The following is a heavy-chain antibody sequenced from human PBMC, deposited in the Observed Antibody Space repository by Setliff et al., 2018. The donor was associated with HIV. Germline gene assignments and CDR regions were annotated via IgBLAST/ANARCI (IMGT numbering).Heavy chain of an antibody. Sequence: SVKVSCKASGGAFISHTFTWVRQAPGQGLEWMGRIIPILGIPNYAQNFQGRLTISADKSTRTAYLELSSLRSDDSAVYYCTQGAIRDSGSHITTRWGQGTLVTVSS. V-gene: IGHV1-69*02. CDR2: IIPILGIP. CDR3: TQGAIRDSGSHITTR. D-gene: IGHD3-10*01. CDR1: GGAFISHT. J-gene: IGHJ4*02.